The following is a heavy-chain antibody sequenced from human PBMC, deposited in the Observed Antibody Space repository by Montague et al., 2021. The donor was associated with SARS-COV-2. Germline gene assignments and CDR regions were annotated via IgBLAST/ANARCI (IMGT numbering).Heavy chain of an antibody. CDR2: ISTYDYKT. CDR3: ARDWYCRGGRCHNTFDI. CDR1: GYIFSSYS. J-gene: IGHJ3*02. Sequence: SVKVSCKASGYIFSSYSISWVRQAPGHGLEWMGWISTYDYKTNYAQMVQGRVTVTTDTSTSTVYMELRSLRSDDTAVYYCARDWYCRGGRCHNTFDIWGQGALVTVSS. D-gene: IGHD2-15*01. V-gene: IGHV1-18*01.